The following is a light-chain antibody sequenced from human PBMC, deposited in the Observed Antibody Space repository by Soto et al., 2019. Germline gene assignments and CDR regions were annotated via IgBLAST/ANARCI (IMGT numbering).Light chain of an antibody. CDR3: VTWDTGLSAVV. V-gene: IGLV1-51*01. CDR1: SSNIGSNS. J-gene: IGLJ2*01. Sequence: QSVLTQPPSVSAAPGQKVTISCSGISSNIGSNSVSWYKHLPGTAPKLLIYGNNKRTSGIPDRFSGSKSGTSATLGITGLQTGDEADYYCVTWDTGLSAVVFGGGTKLTVL. CDR2: GNN.